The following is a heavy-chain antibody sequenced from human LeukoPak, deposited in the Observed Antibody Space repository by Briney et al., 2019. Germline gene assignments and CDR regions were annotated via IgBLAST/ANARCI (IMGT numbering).Heavy chain of an antibody. D-gene: IGHD3-22*01. V-gene: IGHV3-23*01. Sequence: GGSLRLSCAASGFTFSSYAMSWVRQAPGKGLEWVSAISGSGGSTYYADSVKGRFTISRDNSKNTLYLQMNSLRAEDTAVYYCAKTPAVTSYYYDSSGYYYDYWGQGTLVTVSS. CDR3: AKTPAVTSYYYDSSGYYYDY. CDR2: ISGSGGST. J-gene: IGHJ4*02. CDR1: GFTFSSYA.